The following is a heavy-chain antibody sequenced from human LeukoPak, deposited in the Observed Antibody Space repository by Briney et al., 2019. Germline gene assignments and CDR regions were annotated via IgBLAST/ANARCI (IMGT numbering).Heavy chain of an antibody. D-gene: IGHD3-22*01. J-gene: IGHJ4*02. CDR3: ALSNQAFDSAGYFDY. CDR1: GYTFTNYW. Sequence: GASLKISCKGSGYTFTNYWVGWVRQMPGKGLEWMGTIYPNNSDSRYHPSFRGQVTISVDRSITTAYLLWKSLKASDTAIYYCALSNQAFDSAGYFDYWGQGTLVTVSS. CDR2: IYPNNSDS. V-gene: IGHV5-51*01.